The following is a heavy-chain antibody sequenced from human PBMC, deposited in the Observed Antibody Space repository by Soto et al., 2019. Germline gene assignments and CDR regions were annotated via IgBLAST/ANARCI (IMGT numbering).Heavy chain of an antibody. V-gene: IGHV3-23*01. CDR1: GFTFSSYA. D-gene: IGHD4-17*01. CDR2: ISGSGGST. CDR3: AKPLYYGDYNSLYYYYMDV. Sequence: GGSLRLSCAASGFTFSSYAMSWVRQAPGKGLEWVSAISGSGGSTYYADSVKGRFTISRDNSKNTLYLQMNSLRAEDTAVYYCAKPLYYGDYNSLYYYYMDVWGKGTTVTVSS. J-gene: IGHJ6*03.